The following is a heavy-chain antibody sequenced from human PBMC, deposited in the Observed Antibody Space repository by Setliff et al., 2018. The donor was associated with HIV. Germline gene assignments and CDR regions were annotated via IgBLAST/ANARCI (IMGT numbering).Heavy chain of an antibody. Sequence: SETLSLTCTVSGGSIVRYYWTWIRQPPGKGLEWIGYIYYSGSTNYNPSLKSRVIISVDTSKMQFSLKLRSVTAADTAMYYCARVPTSSWYVTTQRTKEYFHHWGQGTLVTVSS. J-gene: IGHJ1*01. D-gene: IGHD6-13*01. V-gene: IGHV4-59*08. CDR1: GGSIVRYY. CDR2: IYYSGST. CDR3: ARVPTSSWYVTTQRTKEYFHH.